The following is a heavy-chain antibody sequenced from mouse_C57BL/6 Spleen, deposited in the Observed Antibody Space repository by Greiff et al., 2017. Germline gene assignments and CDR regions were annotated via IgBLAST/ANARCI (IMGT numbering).Heavy chain of an antibody. J-gene: IGHJ4*01. CDR1: GYTFTDYN. V-gene: IGHV1-22*01. CDR2: INPNNGGT. CDR3: ASEPYGYYVDSVDY. D-gene: IGHD2-3*01. Sequence: EVQLQESGPELVKPGASVKMSCKASGYTFTDYNMHWVKQSHGKSLEWIGYINPNNGGTSYNQKVKGKAPLTVHKSSSTAYMELRSLTAEESAVYFCASEPYGYYVDSVDYWGQGTSVTVSS.